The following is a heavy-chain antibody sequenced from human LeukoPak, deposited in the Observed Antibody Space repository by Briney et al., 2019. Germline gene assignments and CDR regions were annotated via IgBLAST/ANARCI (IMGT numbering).Heavy chain of an antibody. CDR1: GFTFSSYS. CDR2: ISSSSSYI. Sequence: GSLLLSCAASGFTFSSYSINWGRQAAGKGLEWVSSISSSSSYIYYADSVKGRFTISRDNASNSLYLQMNSLIAEDTAVYYCARDGLAAATLHWCFDLWGRGTPVTVSS. V-gene: IGHV3-21*01. J-gene: IGHJ2*01. D-gene: IGHD6-25*01. CDR3: ARDGLAAATLHWCFDL.